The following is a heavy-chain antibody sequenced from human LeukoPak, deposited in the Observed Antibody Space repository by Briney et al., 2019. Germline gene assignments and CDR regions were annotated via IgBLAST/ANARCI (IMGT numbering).Heavy chain of an antibody. CDR1: GFTVSSNY. D-gene: IGHD2-15*01. Sequence: PGGSLRLSCAASGFTVSSNYMSWVRQAPGKGLEWVSVIYSGGSTYYADSVKGRFTISRDNSKNTLYLQMNSLRAEDTAVYYCARDRGHEGDYFDYWGQGTLVTVSS. J-gene: IGHJ4*02. CDR2: IYSGGST. CDR3: ARDRGHEGDYFDY. V-gene: IGHV3-66*01.